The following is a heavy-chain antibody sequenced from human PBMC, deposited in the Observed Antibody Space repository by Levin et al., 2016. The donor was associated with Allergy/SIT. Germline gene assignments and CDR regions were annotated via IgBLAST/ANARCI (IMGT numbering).Heavy chain of an antibody. CDR3: AREGPPKDYGDYGRKWYAFDI. V-gene: IGHV4-39*07. CDR2: IYYSGST. Sequence: WIRQPPGKGLEWIGSIYYSGSTNYNPSLKSRVTISVDTSKNQFSLKLSSVTAADTAVYYCAREGPPKDYGDYGRKWYAFDIWGQGTMVTVSS. D-gene: IGHD4-17*01. J-gene: IGHJ3*02.